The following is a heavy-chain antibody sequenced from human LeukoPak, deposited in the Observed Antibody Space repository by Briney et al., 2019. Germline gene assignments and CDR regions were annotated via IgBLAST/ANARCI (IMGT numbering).Heavy chain of an antibody. CDR2: ISYDGSNK. D-gene: IGHD6-19*01. CDR1: GFTFSSYA. J-gene: IGHJ4*02. Sequence: PGGSLRLSCAASGFTFSSYAMHWVRQAPGKGLEWVAVISYDGSNKYYADSVKGRFTISRDNSKNTLYLQMNSLRADDTAGYYCAKDPSTGWYGDYFDYWGQGTLVTVSS. CDR3: AKDPSTGWYGDYFDY. V-gene: IGHV3-30-3*01.